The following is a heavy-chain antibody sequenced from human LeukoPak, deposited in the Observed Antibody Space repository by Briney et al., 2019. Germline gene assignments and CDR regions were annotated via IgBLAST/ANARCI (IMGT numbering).Heavy chain of an antibody. J-gene: IGHJ5*02. CDR2: ISSSSSYI. CDR1: GFTFSSYS. D-gene: IGHD4-23*01. Sequence: GGSLRLSCAASGFTFSSYSMNWVRQAPGKGLEWVSSISSSSSYIYYADSVKGRFTISRDNAKNSLYLQMNSLGAEDTAVYYCARANSTNRVVVTPGLRFDPWGQGTLVTVSS. V-gene: IGHV3-21*01. CDR3: ARANSTNRVVVTPGLRFDP.